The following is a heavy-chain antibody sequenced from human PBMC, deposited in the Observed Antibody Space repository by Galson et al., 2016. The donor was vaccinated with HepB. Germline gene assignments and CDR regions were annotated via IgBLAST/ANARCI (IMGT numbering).Heavy chain of an antibody. V-gene: IGHV3-11*01. CDR1: GFTFSDYY. CDR2: ISSSATTT. Sequence: SLRLSCAASGFTFSDYYMSWIRQAPGKGLEWVAYISSSATTTYYADSVKGRFTISRDNAEKSLYLQLNSLRAEDTAVYYCAGYYDSSGHEGFDYWGQGTLVTVSS. CDR3: AGYYDSSGHEGFDY. D-gene: IGHD3-22*01. J-gene: IGHJ4*02.